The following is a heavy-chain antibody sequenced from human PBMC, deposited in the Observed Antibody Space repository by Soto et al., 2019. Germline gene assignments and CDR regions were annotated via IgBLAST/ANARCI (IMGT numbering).Heavy chain of an antibody. J-gene: IGHJ4*02. V-gene: IGHV3-66*01. CDR1: GFTVSSNY. Sequence: EVQLVESGGGLVQPGGSLRLSCAASGFTVSSNYMSWVRQAPGKGLEWVSVIYSGGSTYYADSVKGRFTISRDNSKNTLHLQMNSLRAEDTAVYYCARVGYDFWIGYYGGNYFDYWFQGTLVTVSS. CDR2: IYSGGST. CDR3: ARVGYDFWIGYYGGNYFDY. D-gene: IGHD3-3*01.